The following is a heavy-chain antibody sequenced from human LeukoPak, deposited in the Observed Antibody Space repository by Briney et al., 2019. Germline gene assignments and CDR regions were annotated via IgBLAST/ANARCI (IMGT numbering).Heavy chain of an antibody. D-gene: IGHD5-12*01. Sequence: PGGSLRLSCAASGFTFSSYSMNWVRQAPGKGLEWVSSISSSSSYIYYADSVKGRFTISRDNAKNSLYLQMNSLRAEDTAVYYCARDAWDSGYDIPSGMDVWGKGTTVTVSS. CDR3: ARDAWDSGYDIPSGMDV. J-gene: IGHJ6*04. CDR2: ISSSSSYI. CDR1: GFTFSSYS. V-gene: IGHV3-21*01.